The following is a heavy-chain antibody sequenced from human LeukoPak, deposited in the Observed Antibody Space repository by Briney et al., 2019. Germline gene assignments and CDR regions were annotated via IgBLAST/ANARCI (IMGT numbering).Heavy chain of an antibody. V-gene: IGHV4-59*01. J-gene: IGHJ5*02. Sequence: PSETLSLTCTVSGGSISSYYWSWIRQPPGKGLEWIGYIYYSGSTNYNPSLKSRVTISVDTSKNQFSLKLSSVTAADTAVYYCARRSWFDPWGQGTLVTVSS. CDR2: IYYSGST. CDR3: ARRSWFDP. CDR1: GGSISSYY.